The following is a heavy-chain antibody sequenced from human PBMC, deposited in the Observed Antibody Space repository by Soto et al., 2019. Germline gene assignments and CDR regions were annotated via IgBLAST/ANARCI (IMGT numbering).Heavy chain of an antibody. CDR1: VLTFISTA. V-gene: IGHV1-58*01. CDR3: AAVRRFEQWSQGFDP. Sequence: WVNVSCKACVLTFISTAVQWVRQARGQRLEWIGWIVVGSSNTNYAQKYQERVTITGDMSTTTAYMELSSLRSEDTAVYYCAAVRRFEQWSQGFDPWGRGPLVTVSS. CDR2: IVVGSSNT. D-gene: IGHD6-19*01. J-gene: IGHJ5*02.